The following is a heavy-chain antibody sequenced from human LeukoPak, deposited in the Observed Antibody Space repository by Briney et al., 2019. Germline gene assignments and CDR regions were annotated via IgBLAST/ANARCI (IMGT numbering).Heavy chain of an antibody. Sequence: GGSLRLSCAASGFTFSSHGMNWVRQAPGKGLEWVANIRQDGSEKYYVDSVRGRFTISRDNAKNSLYLQMNSLRAEDTAVYYCARGDWLPLPYAFDHWGQGTLVTVSS. V-gene: IGHV3-7*01. CDR3: ARGDWLPLPYAFDH. D-gene: IGHD5-12*01. CDR2: IRQDGSEK. J-gene: IGHJ4*02. CDR1: GFTFSSHG.